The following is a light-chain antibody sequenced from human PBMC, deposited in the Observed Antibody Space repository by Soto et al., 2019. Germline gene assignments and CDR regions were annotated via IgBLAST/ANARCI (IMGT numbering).Light chain of an antibody. Sequence: DIPMTQSPSSLSASVGDRVTITCRASQSISSYLNWYQQKPGKAPKLLIYAASTLQFGVPSRFSGTGSGTDFTLTISSLRPEDFATYYCQQTYRSPTFGQGTKVDIK. J-gene: IGKJ1*01. CDR3: QQTYRSPT. CDR2: AAS. CDR1: QSISSY. V-gene: IGKV1-39*01.